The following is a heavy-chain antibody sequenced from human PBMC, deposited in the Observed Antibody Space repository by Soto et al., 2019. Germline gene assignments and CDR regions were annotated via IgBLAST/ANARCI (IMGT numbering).Heavy chain of an antibody. Sequence: KQSQTLSLTCAISGDSVSSNSAAWNWIRQSPSRGLEWLGRTYYRSKWYNDYAVSVKSRITINPDTSKNQFSLQLNSVTPEDTAVYYCARVGIAANHRNWFDPWGQGTLVTVSS. J-gene: IGHJ5*02. CDR2: TYYRSKWYN. CDR1: GDSVSSNSAA. D-gene: IGHD6-13*01. CDR3: ARVGIAANHRNWFDP. V-gene: IGHV6-1*01.